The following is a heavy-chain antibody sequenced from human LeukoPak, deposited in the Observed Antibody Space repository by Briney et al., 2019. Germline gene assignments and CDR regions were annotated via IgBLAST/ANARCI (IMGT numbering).Heavy chain of an antibody. V-gene: IGHV3-64D*06. J-gene: IGHJ4*01. CDR2: ISSNGGST. CDR1: GFTLSRYG. CDR3: VKAKDGSNSCSLIDH. Sequence: GGSLRLSCSASGFTLSRYGMHWVRQAPGKGLEYVSGISSNGGSTNYADSVKGRFTISRDNSKNTLHLQMSSLRAEDTAVYYCVKAKDGSNSCSLIDHGGHGTLVTVSS. D-gene: IGHD2-2*01.